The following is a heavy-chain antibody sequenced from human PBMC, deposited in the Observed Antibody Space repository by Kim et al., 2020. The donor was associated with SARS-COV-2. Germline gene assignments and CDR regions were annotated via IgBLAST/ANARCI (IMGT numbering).Heavy chain of an antibody. D-gene: IGHD5-12*01. CDR3: ARDMGIVATSGHYYYYYGMDV. J-gene: IGHJ6*02. CDR1: GFTVSSNY. Sequence: GGSLRLSCAASGFTVSSNYMSWVRQAPGKGLEWVSVIYSGGSTYYADSVKGRFTISRDNSKNTPYLQMNSLRAEDTAVYYCARDMGIVATSGHYYYYYGMDVWGQGTTVTVSS. V-gene: IGHV3-53*01. CDR2: IYSGGST.